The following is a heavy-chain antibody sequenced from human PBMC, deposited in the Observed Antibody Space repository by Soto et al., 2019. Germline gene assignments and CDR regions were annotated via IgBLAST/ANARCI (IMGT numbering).Heavy chain of an antibody. CDR1: GGSISSGGYY. CDR2: IYYSGST. CDR3: ARAAPNPFYGDYRGGMDV. Sequence: SETLSLTCTVSGGSISSGGYYWSWIRQHPGKGLEWIGYIYYSGSTYYNPSLKSRVTISVDTSKNQFSLKLSSVTAADTAVYYCARAAPNPFYGDYRGGMDVRGQGTTVTVSS. J-gene: IGHJ6*02. V-gene: IGHV4-31*03. D-gene: IGHD4-17*01.